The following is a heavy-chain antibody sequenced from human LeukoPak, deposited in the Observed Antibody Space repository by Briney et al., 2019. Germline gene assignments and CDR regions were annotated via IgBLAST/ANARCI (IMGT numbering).Heavy chain of an antibody. V-gene: IGHV1-18*01. J-gene: IGHJ3*02. CDR3: ARDPEYYRAFDI. CDR1: GYTFTSYG. CDR2: ISAYNGNT. D-gene: IGHD2/OR15-2a*01. Sequence: ASVKVSCKASGYTFTSYGISWVQQAPGQGLEWMGWISAYNGNTNYAQKLQGRVTMTTDTSTSTAYMELRSLRSDDTAVYYCARDPEYYRAFDIWGQGTMVTVSS.